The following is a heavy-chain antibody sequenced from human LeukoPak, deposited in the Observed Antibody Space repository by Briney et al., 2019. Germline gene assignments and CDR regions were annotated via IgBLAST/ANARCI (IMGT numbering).Heavy chain of an antibody. J-gene: IGHJ4*02. CDR3: ARERGNYFRY. Sequence: PGGSLRLSCAVSGLTFSSYSMNWVRQAPGRGLEWVSYISGGSSTTHYTDSVKGRFTISRDNIKNALYLQMNSLRDEDTAVYYCARERGNYFRYWGQGTLVTVSS. CDR2: ISGGSSTT. CDR1: GLTFSSYS. V-gene: IGHV3-48*02.